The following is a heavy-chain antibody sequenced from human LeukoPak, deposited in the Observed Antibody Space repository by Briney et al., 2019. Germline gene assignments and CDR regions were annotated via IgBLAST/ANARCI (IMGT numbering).Heavy chain of an antibody. CDR1: GFTFSSYS. D-gene: IGHD2-2*01. V-gene: IGHV3-21*01. CDR3: AGDGVPKLYGYYYYMDV. Sequence: GGSLRLSCAASGFTFSSYSMNWVRQAPGKGLEWVSSISSSSSYIYYADSVKGRFTISRDNAKNSLYLQMNSLRAEDTAVYYCAGDGVPKLYGYYYYMDVWGKGTTVTVSS. CDR2: ISSSSSYI. J-gene: IGHJ6*03.